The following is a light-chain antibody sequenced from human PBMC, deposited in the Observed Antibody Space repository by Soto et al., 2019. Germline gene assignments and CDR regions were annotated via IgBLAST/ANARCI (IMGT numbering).Light chain of an antibody. J-gene: IGKJ4*01. CDR1: QSVGRNY. CDR3: HQYAVSPLT. Sequence: EIVLTQSPGTLSLSPGESATLSCRASQSVGRNYLAWFQHKPDQAPRLLIYDASNGATGVPDRFSGSGSGTDFTLSVTRLEPEDFAVYYCHQYAVSPLTFGGGTTVEIK. CDR2: DAS. V-gene: IGKV3-20*01.